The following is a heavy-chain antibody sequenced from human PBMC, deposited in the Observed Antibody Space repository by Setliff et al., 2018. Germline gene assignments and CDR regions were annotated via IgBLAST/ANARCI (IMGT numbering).Heavy chain of an antibody. V-gene: IGHV3-74*01. Sequence: GGSLRLSCAASGFTFSTYRMHWVRQAPGKGPVWVSRIKNDGSSTNYADSVKGRFTISRDNSKNTLYLQMNSLRPEDTAVYYCARTCSGSGCYAGLESWGQGTPVTVSS. CDR2: IKNDGSST. J-gene: IGHJ4*02. CDR1: GFTFSTYR. CDR3: ARTCSGSGCYAGLES. D-gene: IGHD2-15*01.